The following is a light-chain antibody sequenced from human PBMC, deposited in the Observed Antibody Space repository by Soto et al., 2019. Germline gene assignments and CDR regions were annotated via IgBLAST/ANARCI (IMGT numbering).Light chain of an antibody. CDR2: AAS. J-gene: IGKJ4*01. CDR3: QQSYRTPALT. Sequence: DIQMTHSPSSLSASVGDRVTITCRASQSISSYLNWYQQKPGKAPKLLIYAASSLQSGVPSRFSGSGSGTDVTLTISSLQPEDFATYYCQQSYRTPALTFGGGTKVEIK. CDR1: QSISSY. V-gene: IGKV1-39*01.